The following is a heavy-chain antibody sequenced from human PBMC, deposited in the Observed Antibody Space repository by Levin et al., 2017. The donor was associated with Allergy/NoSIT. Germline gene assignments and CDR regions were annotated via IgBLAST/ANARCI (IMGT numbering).Heavy chain of an antibody. D-gene: IGHD3-9*01. J-gene: IGHJ6*02. CDR3: AKQITAYDIRYYYYYYGMDV. CDR2: ISYDGSNK. V-gene: IGHV3-30*18. CDR1: GFTFSSYG. Sequence: GGSLRLSCAASGFTFSSYGMHWVRQAPGKGLEWVAVISYDGSNKYYADSVKGRFTISRDNSKNTLYLQMNSLRAEDTAVYYCAKQITAYDIRYYYYYYGMDVWGQGTTVTVSS.